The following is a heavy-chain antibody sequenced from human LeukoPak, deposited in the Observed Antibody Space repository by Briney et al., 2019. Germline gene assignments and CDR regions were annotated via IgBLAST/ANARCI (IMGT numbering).Heavy chain of an antibody. CDR3: ARSGHYDGSAYDAFDM. CDR1: GFTFSSYS. Sequence: GGSLRLSCAASGFTFSSYSMNWVRQAPGKGLEWVSSISRSSNYKYYADSVKGRFTISRDNAKNSLYLQMNSLRAEDTAVYYCARSGHYDGSAYDAFDMWGQGTMVTVSS. D-gene: IGHD3-22*01. V-gene: IGHV3-21*03. CDR2: ISRSSNYK. J-gene: IGHJ3*02.